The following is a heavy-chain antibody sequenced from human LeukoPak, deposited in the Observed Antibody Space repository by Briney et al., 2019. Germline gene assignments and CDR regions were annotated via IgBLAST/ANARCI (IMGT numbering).Heavy chain of an antibody. J-gene: IGHJ6*02. V-gene: IGHV3-30*18. CDR1: GFTFSSYG. Sequence: GGSLRLSCAASGFTFSSYGTHWVRQAPGKGLEWVAVISYDGSNKYYADSVKGRFTISRDNSKNTLYLQMNSLRAEDTAIYYCAKADSLAVAAAYYYNGMDVWGQGTTVTVSS. CDR2: ISYDGSNK. CDR3: AKADSLAVAAAYYYNGMDV. D-gene: IGHD6-19*01.